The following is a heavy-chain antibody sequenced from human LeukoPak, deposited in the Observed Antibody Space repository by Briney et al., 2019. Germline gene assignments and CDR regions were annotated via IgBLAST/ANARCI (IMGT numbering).Heavy chain of an antibody. CDR3: AKDLWGYYDSSGALDY. J-gene: IGHJ4*02. D-gene: IGHD3-22*01. Sequence: GGSLRLSCAASGFSFSSYAMSWVRQAPGKGLEWVSAVSGSGGSTYYADSVKGRFTISRDNSKNTLYLQMNSLRAEDTAVYYCAKDLWGYYDSSGALDYWGQGTLVTVSS. V-gene: IGHV3-23*01. CDR1: GFSFSSYA. CDR2: VSGSGGST.